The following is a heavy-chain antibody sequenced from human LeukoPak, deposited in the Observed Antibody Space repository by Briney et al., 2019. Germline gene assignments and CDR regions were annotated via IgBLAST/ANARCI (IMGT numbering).Heavy chain of an antibody. CDR3: AKGAGGFSYYNWFDP. CDR2: INHSGST. V-gene: IGHV4-34*01. Sequence: SETLSLTCAVYGGSFSVYYWSWIRQPPGEGLEWIGEINHSGSTNYNPSLKSRVTISVDTSNNHFSLKLTSVTAADTAIHYCAKGAGGFSYYNWFDPWGQGTLVTVSS. D-gene: IGHD5-18*01. CDR1: GGSFSVYY. J-gene: IGHJ5*02.